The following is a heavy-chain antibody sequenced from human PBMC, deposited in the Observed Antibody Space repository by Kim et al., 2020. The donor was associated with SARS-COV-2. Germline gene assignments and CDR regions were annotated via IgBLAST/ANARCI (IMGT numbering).Heavy chain of an antibody. CDR1: GFTFSSYG. D-gene: IGHD2-21*02. CDR3: AKDLGGFYCGGDYYSLN. Sequence: GGSLRLSCAASGFTFSSYGMHWVRQAPGKGLEWVAVISYDGSNKYYADSVKGRFTISRDNSKNTLYLQMNSLRAEDTAVYYCAKDLGGFYCGGDYYSLNWGQGTLVTVSS. J-gene: IGHJ4*01. CDR2: ISYDGSNK. V-gene: IGHV3-30*18.